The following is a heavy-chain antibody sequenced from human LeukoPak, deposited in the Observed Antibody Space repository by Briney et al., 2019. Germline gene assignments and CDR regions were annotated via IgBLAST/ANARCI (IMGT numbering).Heavy chain of an antibody. D-gene: IGHD6-19*01. Sequence: SETLSLTCAVYGVSFSGYYWSWIRQPPGKGLEWIGEINHSGSTNYNPSLKSRVTISVDTSKNQFSLKLSSVTAADTAVYYCARGGSSGWHGFAWRNWFDPWGQGTLVTVSS. CDR2: INHSGST. CDR1: GVSFSGYY. J-gene: IGHJ5*02. CDR3: ARGGSSGWHGFAWRNWFDP. V-gene: IGHV4-34*01.